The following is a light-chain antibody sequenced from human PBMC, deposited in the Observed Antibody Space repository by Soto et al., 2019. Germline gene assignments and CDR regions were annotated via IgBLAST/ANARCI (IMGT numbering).Light chain of an antibody. Sequence: EIVLTQSPATLSLSPGERATLSCRASQSVSSYLAWYQQKPGQPPRLLIYDTSARATGVPARFSGSRSGTDFTLTINSLQSEDFAVYYCQQYENWPGFGGGTKVDIK. CDR2: DTS. J-gene: IGKJ4*01. CDR1: QSVSSY. V-gene: IGKV3-15*01. CDR3: QQYENWPG.